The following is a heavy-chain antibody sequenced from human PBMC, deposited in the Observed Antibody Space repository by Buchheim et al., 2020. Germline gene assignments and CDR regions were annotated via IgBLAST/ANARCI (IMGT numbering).Heavy chain of an antibody. D-gene: IGHD6-6*01. CDR1: GFTFSSYG. J-gene: IGHJ6*02. CDR2: ISYDGSNK. CDR3: AKDHGSADRLDGMDV. V-gene: IGHV3-30*18. Sequence: QVQLVESGGGVVQPGRSLRLSCAASGFTFSSYGMHWVRQAPGKGLEWVAVISYDGSNKYYADSVKGRFTISRDNSKNTLYLQMNSLRAEDTAVYSCAKDHGSADRLDGMDVWGHGTT.